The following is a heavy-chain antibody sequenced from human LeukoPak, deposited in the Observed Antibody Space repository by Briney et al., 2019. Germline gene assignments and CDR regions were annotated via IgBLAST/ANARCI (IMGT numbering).Heavy chain of an antibody. D-gene: IGHD3-10*01. Sequence: ASVKVSCKVSGGTFSRFAINWVRHAPGQGIEWMAGITPIFRTPKYAQKFQGRITITADESTATAYMELSSLRSEDTAVYFCARGIGSGSFKVSYYYFYMDVWGKGTTVTISS. V-gene: IGHV1-69*13. CDR2: ITPIFRTP. CDR3: ARGIGSGSFKVSYYYFYMDV. J-gene: IGHJ6*03. CDR1: GGTFSRFA.